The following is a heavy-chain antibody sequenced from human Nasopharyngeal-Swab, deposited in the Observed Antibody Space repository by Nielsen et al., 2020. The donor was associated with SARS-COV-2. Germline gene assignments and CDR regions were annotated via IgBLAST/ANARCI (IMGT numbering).Heavy chain of an antibody. V-gene: IGHV4-34*01. Sequence: GSLRLSCAVYGGSFSGYYWSWIRQHPGKGLEWIGEINHSGSTNYNPSLKSRVTISVDTSKNQFSLKLSSVPASDTAVYYCARGALDTAMVTASLHAFDIWGQGTMVTVSS. D-gene: IGHD5-18*01. J-gene: IGHJ3*02. CDR3: ARGALDTAMVTASLHAFDI. CDR1: GGSFSGYY. CDR2: INHSGST.